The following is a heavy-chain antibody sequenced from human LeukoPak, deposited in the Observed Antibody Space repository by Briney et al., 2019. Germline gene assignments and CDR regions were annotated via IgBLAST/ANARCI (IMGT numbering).Heavy chain of an antibody. Sequence: GGSLRLSCAASGYRFNNYAIYWFRQAPGKGLEYVSGINNNGDSTYYANSVKGRFTISRDNSKNTLYLQMGSLTSEDKAVYYCARDYQTGFSGPGGDFWGQGTLVTVSS. CDR2: INNNGDST. D-gene: IGHD6-19*01. CDR1: GYRFNNYA. CDR3: ARDYQTGFSGPGGDF. V-gene: IGHV3-64*01. J-gene: IGHJ4*02.